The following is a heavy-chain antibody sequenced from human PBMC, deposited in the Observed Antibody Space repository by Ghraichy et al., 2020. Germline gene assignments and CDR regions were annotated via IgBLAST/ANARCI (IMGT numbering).Heavy chain of an antibody. CDR3: ARETYSSSEGGAFDI. CDR2: IYYSGST. Sequence: SETLSLTCTVSGGSISSGDYYWSWIRQPPGKGLEWIGYIYYSGSTYYNPSLKSRVTISVDTSKNQFSLKLSSVTAADTAVYYCARETYSSSEGGAFDIWGQGTMVTVSS. V-gene: IGHV4-30-4*01. CDR1: GGSISSGDYY. J-gene: IGHJ3*02. D-gene: IGHD6-6*01.